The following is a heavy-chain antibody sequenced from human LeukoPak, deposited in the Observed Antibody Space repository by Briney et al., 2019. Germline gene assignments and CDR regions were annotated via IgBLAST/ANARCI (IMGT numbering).Heavy chain of an antibody. J-gene: IGHJ4*02. CDR2: IYYSGST. CDR1: GGSISSYY. Sequence: SETLFLTCTVSGGSISSYYWSWIRQPPGKGLEWIGYIYYSGSTNYNPSLKSRVTISVDTSKNQFSLKLSSVTAADTAVYYCARDHDTQWLAFDYWGQGTLVTVSS. D-gene: IGHD6-19*01. CDR3: ARDHDTQWLAFDY. V-gene: IGHV4-59*01.